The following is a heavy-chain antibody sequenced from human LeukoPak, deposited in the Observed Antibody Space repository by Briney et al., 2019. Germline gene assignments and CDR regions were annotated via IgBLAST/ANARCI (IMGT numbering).Heavy chain of an antibody. CDR2: ISGDGGST. D-gene: IGHD3-22*01. CDR3: ALLTGGYYDSSGYYRVFDY. Sequence: GGSLRLSCAASGFTFDDYAMHWVRQAPGKGLEWVSLISGDGGSTYYADSVKGRFTISRDNSKNSLYLQMNSLRTEGTALYYCALLTGGYYDSSGYYRVFDYWGQGTLVTVSS. V-gene: IGHV3-43*02. CDR1: GFTFDDYA. J-gene: IGHJ4*02.